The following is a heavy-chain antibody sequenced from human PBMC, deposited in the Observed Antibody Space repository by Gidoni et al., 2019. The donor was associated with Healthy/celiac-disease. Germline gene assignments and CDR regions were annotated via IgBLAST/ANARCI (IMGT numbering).Heavy chain of an antibody. J-gene: IGHJ4*02. CDR1: GFTFSSYS. CDR3: ARDARPYGSGSYYRD. V-gene: IGHV3-21*01. CDR2: ISSSSSYI. D-gene: IGHD3-10*01. Sequence: EVQLVESGGGLVKPGGSLRLSCAASGFTFSSYSMNWVRQAPGKGLEWVSSISSSSSYIYYADSVKGRFTISRDNAKNSLYLQMNSLRAEDTAVYYCARDARPYGSGSYYRDWGQGTLVTVSS.